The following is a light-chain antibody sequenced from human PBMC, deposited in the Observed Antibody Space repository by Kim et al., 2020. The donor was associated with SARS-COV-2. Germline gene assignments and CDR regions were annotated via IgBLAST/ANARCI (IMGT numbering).Light chain of an antibody. J-gene: IGLJ3*02. CDR3: QTWDSSTGV. V-gene: IGLV3-1*01. CDR2: QND. Sequence: SVPSGQTATMTCSGDELGDKYVYWYQKKPGQSPVLVMYQNDKRPSGIPERFSGSNSGNTATLTISETPALDEADYYCQTWDSSTGVFGGGTQLTVL. CDR1: ELGDKY.